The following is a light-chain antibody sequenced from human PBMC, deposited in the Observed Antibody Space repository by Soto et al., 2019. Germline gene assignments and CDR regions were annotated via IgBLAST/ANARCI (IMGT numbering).Light chain of an antibody. Sequence: QSVLTQPASVSGSPGQSITISCTGTSSDVGAYNYVSWYQQHPGKAPKLMIYEVSNRPSGVSNRFSSSKSGNTASLTISGLQAEDEADYYCSSYRSSNTYVFGTGTKLTVL. J-gene: IGLJ1*01. CDR2: EVS. CDR3: SSYRSSNTYV. V-gene: IGLV2-14*01. CDR1: SSDVGAYNY.